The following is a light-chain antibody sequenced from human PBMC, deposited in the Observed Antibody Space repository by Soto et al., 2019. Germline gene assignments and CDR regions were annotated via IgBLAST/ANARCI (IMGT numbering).Light chain of an antibody. CDR2: AAS. J-gene: IGKJ1*01. Sequence: DIQMTQSPSTLSASVGDRVTITCRASQGISNYLAWYQQKPGKVPKLLIYAASTLQSGVPSRFSGSGSGTDFTLTISSLQPEDVATYYGQKYNSVPRWTFGQGTKVEIK. CDR1: QGISNY. CDR3: QKYNSVPRWT. V-gene: IGKV1-27*01.